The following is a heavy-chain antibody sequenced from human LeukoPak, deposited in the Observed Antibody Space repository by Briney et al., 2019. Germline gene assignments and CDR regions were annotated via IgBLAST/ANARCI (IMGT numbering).Heavy chain of an antibody. Sequence: SETLSLTCTVSGGSVSSGSYYWGWIRQPPGKGLEWIGYIYYSGSTNYNPSLKSRVTISVDTSKNQFSLKLSSVTAADTAVYYCARENLAYCGGDCLENWFDPWGQGTLVTVSS. CDR1: GGSVSSGSYY. CDR3: ARENLAYCGGDCLENWFDP. J-gene: IGHJ5*02. D-gene: IGHD2-21*02. V-gene: IGHV4-61*01. CDR2: IYYSGST.